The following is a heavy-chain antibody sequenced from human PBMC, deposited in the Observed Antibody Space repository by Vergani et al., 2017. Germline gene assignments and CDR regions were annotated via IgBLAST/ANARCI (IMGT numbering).Heavy chain of an antibody. CDR2: INTNTGNP. V-gene: IGHV7-4-1*02. D-gene: IGHD3-16*01. J-gene: IGHJ4*02. Sequence: QVQLVQSGSELKKPGASVKVSCKASGYTFTNYNINWLRQAPGQGPEWMGWINTNTGNPTNAQDFTGRFVFSLDTSVNTAYLQISSLKAEDSAVYYCVRKRLGTTKRDFDYWGQETLVSVSS. CDR1: GYTFTNYN. CDR3: VRKRLGTTKRDFDY.